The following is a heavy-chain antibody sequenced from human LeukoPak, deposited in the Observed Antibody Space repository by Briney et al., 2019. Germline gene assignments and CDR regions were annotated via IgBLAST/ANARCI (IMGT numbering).Heavy chain of an antibody. D-gene: IGHD3-16*01. CDR3: ARTTEGYVRGPGYSYFYYMDV. CDR1: GGSISSYY. V-gene: IGHV4-4*07. J-gene: IGHJ6*03. CDR2: IYTSGST. Sequence: SETLSLTCTVSGGSISSYYWSWIRQPAGKGLEWIWRIYTSGSTNYNPSLKSRVTMSVDTSKNQFSLKLSSVTAADMAVYYCARTTEGYVRGPGYSYFYYMDVWGKGTTVTISS.